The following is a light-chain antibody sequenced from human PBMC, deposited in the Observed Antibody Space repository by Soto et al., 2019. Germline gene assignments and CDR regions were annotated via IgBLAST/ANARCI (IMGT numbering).Light chain of an antibody. J-gene: IGKJ1*01. V-gene: IGKV3-20*01. CDR2: GAS. CDR3: QQYGSSPWT. CDR1: QSVSSSY. Sequence: EIVLTQSPGTLSLSPGERATLSYRASQSVSSSYLAWYQQKPGQAPRLLIYGASSRATGIPDRFSGSGSGTDFTLTISRLEPEDFAVYYCQQYGSSPWTFDQGTKVEIK.